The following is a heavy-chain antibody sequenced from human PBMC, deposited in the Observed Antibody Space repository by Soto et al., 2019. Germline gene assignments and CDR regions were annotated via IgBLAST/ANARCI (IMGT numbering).Heavy chain of an antibody. J-gene: IGHJ2*01. CDR1: GDSFTIYW. CDR3: ARGALHCSGGTCYSGYFDL. V-gene: IGHV5-10-1*01. D-gene: IGHD2-15*01. Sequence: PGESLKISCQGAGDSFTIYWITWVRQMPGRGLEWMGRIDPTDSYTKYSPSFQGHVTMSVDKSINTAYLQWSSLRASDTAMYYCARGALHCSGGTCYSGYFDLWGRGTLVTVSS. CDR2: IDPTDSYT.